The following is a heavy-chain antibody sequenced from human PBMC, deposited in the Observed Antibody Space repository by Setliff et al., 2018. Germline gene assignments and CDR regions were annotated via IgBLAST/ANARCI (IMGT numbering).Heavy chain of an antibody. Sequence: GGSLRLSCAASGFTFSRYWMSWVRQAPGKGLEWVANIKQDGSEKYYVDSVKGRFTISRDNAKNSLYLQMNSLRAEDTAVYYCARDHVCGSQYYYYYYGMDVWGQGTTVTVS. CDR3: ARDHVCGSQYYYYYYGMDV. CDR2: IKQDGSEK. J-gene: IGHJ6*02. CDR1: GFTFSRYW. D-gene: IGHD2-21*01. V-gene: IGHV3-7*01.